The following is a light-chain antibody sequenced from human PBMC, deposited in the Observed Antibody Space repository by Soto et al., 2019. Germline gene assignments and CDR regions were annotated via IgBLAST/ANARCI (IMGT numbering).Light chain of an antibody. Sequence: QLVLTQPPSASGTPGQRVTISCSGSSSNIGSKTVNWYQQLPGTAPKLLIYSNNQRPSGVPDRFSGSKSGTSASLAISGLQSEDEADYYCAAWDDSLNGVVFGGATKLTVL. CDR3: AAWDDSLNGVV. CDR1: SSNIGSKT. J-gene: IGLJ2*01. CDR2: SNN. V-gene: IGLV1-44*01.